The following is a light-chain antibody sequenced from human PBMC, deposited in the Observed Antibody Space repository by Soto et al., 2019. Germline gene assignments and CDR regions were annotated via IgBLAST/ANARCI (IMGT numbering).Light chain of an antibody. Sequence: DIQMTQSPSSLSASVGDRVTITCPASQDISNYLNWYQQKPEKAPKLLIYDASNLETGVPSRFSGSGSGTDFTFSIISLQPEDIASYYCHRYHSLPSFTFGPGTKVDIK. CDR2: DAS. V-gene: IGKV1-33*01. CDR3: HRYHSLPSFT. CDR1: QDISNY. J-gene: IGKJ3*01.